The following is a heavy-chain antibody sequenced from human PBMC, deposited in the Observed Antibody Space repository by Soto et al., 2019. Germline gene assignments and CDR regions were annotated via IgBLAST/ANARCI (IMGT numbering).Heavy chain of an antibody. J-gene: IGHJ6*02. D-gene: IGHD6-13*01. CDR3: ARDLRAAAGTKAYYYYYGMDV. CDR1: GVTCSSYG. CDR2: IWYDGSNK. Sequence: SLRHSCAASGVTCSSYGMHLVRQAPGKGLEWVAVIWYDGSNKYYADSVKGRFTISRDNSKNTLYLQMNSLRAEDTAVYYCARDLRAAAGTKAYYYYYGMDVWGQGTTVTVS. V-gene: IGHV3-33*01.